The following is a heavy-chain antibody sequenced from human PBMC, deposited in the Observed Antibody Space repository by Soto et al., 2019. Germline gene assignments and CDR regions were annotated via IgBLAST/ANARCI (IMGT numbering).Heavy chain of an antibody. CDR3: ARDTGDGTFDF. D-gene: IGHD7-27*01. Sequence: ASVKVSCKASGYTFSGYAMHWVRQAPGQRLEWMGWINAGYGNTKSSQKFQDRVTISRDTSASTAYMELTSLRSEDTAVNYCARDTGDGTFDFWGQGTLVTVSS. CDR1: GYTFSGYA. CDR2: INAGYGNT. J-gene: IGHJ4*02. V-gene: IGHV1-3*01.